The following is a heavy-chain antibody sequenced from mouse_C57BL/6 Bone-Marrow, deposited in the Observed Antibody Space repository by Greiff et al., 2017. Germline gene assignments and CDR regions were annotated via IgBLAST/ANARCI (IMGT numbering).Heavy chain of an antibody. CDR1: GFNIKDYY. J-gene: IGHJ3*01. Sequence: EVQLQQSGAELVRPGASVKLSCTASGFNIKDYYMHWVKQRPEQGLEWIGRIDPEGGDTEYAPKFQGKATMTADPSSNTAYLQLSSLTSEDTAVXYCTTIHYYGSSYTWFAYWGQGTLVTVSA. CDR2: IDPEGGDT. D-gene: IGHD1-1*01. V-gene: IGHV14-1*01. CDR3: TTIHYYGSSYTWFAY.